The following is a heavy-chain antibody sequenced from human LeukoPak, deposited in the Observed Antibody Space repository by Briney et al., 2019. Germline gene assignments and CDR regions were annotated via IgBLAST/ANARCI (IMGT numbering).Heavy chain of an antibody. V-gene: IGHV3-30*02. CDR1: GFIFSTYG. Sequence: GGSLRLSCAASGFIFSTYGMYWVRQAPGKGLEWVAFIRHDGSIKNYADSVKGRSTISRDNSKNTLYLQMNSLRAEDTAVYYCAKDSLADIDYWGQGTLATVSS. J-gene: IGHJ4*02. CDR2: IRHDGSIK. CDR3: AKDSLADIDY. D-gene: IGHD3-16*01.